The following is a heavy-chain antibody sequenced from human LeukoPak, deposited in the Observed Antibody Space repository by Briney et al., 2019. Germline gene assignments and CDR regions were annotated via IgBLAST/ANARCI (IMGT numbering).Heavy chain of an antibody. D-gene: IGHD6-13*01. CDR1: EFTFSEYS. CDR2: ISSTSTYI. J-gene: IGHJ4*02. V-gene: IGHV3-21*01. Sequence: PGGSLRLSCAASEFTFSEYSMNWVRQAPGKGLEWVASISSTSTYIYYADSVKGRFTISRDNAKNSLYLQMNSLRAEDTAVYYCASGVSSSWSDPGDYWGQGTLVTVSS. CDR3: ASGVSSSWSDPGDY.